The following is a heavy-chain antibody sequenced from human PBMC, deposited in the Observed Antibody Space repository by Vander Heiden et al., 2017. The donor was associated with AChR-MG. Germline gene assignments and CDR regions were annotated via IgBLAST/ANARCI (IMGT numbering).Heavy chain of an antibody. V-gene: IGHV1-3*01. D-gene: IGHD6-19*01. CDR3: AREYSGWPKFDY. J-gene: IGHJ4*02. CDR1: GYTFTSYA. Sequence: QVQLVQSGAEVKKPGASVKVSCKASGYTFTSYAMHWVRQAPGQRLEWMGWINAGNGNTKYSQKFQGRVTITRDTSASTAYMELSSLRSEDTAVYYCAREYSGWPKFDYWGQGTLVTVSS. CDR2: INAGNGNT.